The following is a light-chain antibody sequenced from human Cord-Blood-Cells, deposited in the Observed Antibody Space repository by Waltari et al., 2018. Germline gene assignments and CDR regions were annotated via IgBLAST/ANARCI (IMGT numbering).Light chain of an antibody. CDR1: SSDVGGYNY. CDR2: EVS. Sequence: QSALTPPASVSGSPGQSITISCTGTSSDVGGYNYVSWYQQNPGKAPKLRHYEVSNRPSGVSNRFSGSKSGNTASLTISGLQAEDEADYYCSSYTSSSTYVFGTGTKVTVL. CDR3: SSYTSSSTYV. V-gene: IGLV2-14*01. J-gene: IGLJ1*01.